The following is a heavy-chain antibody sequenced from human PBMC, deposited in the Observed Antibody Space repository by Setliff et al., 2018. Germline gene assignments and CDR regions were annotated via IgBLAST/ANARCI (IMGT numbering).Heavy chain of an antibody. Sequence: PSETLSLTCAVSGYSISSGYYWGWIRQPPGKGLEWIGSIYHSGGTYYNPSLKSRVTISVDTSKNQFSLKLSSVTAADTAVYYCARRGYSSSWCFDYWGQGTLVTVSS. CDR3: ARRGYSSSWCFDY. J-gene: IGHJ4*02. CDR1: GYSISSGYY. D-gene: IGHD6-13*01. CDR2: IYHSGGT. V-gene: IGHV4-38-2*01.